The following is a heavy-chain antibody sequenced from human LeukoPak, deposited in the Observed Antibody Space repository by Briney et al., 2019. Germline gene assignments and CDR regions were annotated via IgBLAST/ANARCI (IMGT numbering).Heavy chain of an antibody. CDR1: GDSMSSYY. CDR2: IYTTGST. CDR3: ARGINTILGFFDY. Sequence: PSETLSLTCTVSGDSMSSYYWTWIRQPAGKGLEWIGRIYTTGSTNYNPSFKSRVTMTIDTSKNQFSLKLTSVTAADTAVYYCARGINTILGFFDYWGQGTLVTVSS. D-gene: IGHD3-3*01. V-gene: IGHV4-4*07. J-gene: IGHJ4*02.